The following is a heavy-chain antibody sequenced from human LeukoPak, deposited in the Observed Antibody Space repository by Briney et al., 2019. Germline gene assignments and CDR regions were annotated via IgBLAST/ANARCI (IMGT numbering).Heavy chain of an antibody. D-gene: IGHD4-17*01. J-gene: IGHJ6*02. CDR3: TNSPLTVSGMDV. CDR1: GFTFSSYA. Sequence: GGSLRLSSAASGFTFSSYAMHWVRQAPGKGLEYVSAISSNGGSTYYANSVKGRFTISRDNSKNTLYLQMGSLRAEDMAVYYCTNSPLTVSGMDVWGQGTTVTVSS. CDR2: ISSNGGST. V-gene: IGHV3-64*01.